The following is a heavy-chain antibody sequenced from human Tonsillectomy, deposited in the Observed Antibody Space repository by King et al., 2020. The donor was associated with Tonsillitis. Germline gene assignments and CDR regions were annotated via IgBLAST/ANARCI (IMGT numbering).Heavy chain of an antibody. CDR1: GYTFTGYY. Sequence: QLVQSGAEVKKPGASVKVSRKASGYTFTGYYMHWVRQAPGQGLEWMGWINPNSGGTNYAQKFQGRVTMTRDTSISTAYMELSRLRSDDTAVYYCARDRNYYDSSGYYDYWGQGTLVTVSS. D-gene: IGHD3-22*01. CDR2: INPNSGGT. CDR3: ARDRNYYDSSGYYDY. J-gene: IGHJ4*02. V-gene: IGHV1-2*02.